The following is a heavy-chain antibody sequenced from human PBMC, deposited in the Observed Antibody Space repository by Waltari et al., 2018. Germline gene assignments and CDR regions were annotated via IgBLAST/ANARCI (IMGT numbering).Heavy chain of an antibody. CDR3: ARDHDYHNNYFDF. CDR2: IMDDGSDK. V-gene: IGHV3-7*01. D-gene: IGHD4-17*01. CDR1: GRTFSSSW. J-gene: IGHJ4*02. Sequence: ELQLVESGGGLVQPGGSLRLSCAASGRTFSSSWMTWVLQAPGKGLEWVANIMDDGSDKYYVDSVKGRFTISRDNAKNSLFLQMNSLRVDDTAVYYCARDHDYHNNYFDFWGQGTLVTVSS.